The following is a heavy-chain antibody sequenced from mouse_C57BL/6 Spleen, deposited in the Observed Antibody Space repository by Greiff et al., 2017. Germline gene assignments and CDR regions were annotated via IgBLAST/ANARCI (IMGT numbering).Heavy chain of an antibody. D-gene: IGHD2-3*01. CDR1: GYTFTDYE. CDR3: TRHDGYSSSY. V-gene: IGHV1-15*01. CDR2: IDPETGGT. J-gene: IGHJ3*01. Sequence: QVQLQQSGAELVRPGASVTLSCKASGYTFTDYEMHWVKQTPVHGLEWIGAIDPETGGTAYNQKFKGKAILTADKSSSTAYMELRSLTSEDSAVYYWTRHDGYSSSYWGQGTLVTVSA.